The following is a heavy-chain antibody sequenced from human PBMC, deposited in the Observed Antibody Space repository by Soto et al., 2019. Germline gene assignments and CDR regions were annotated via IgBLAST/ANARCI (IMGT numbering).Heavy chain of an antibody. CDR2: ISAYNGNT. Sequence: ASVKVSCKASGYTFTSYGISWVRQAPGQGLEWMGWISAYNGNTNYAQKLQGRVTMTTDTSTSTAYMELRSLRSDDTAVYYCARDPVVVVAATREDWFDPWGQGTLVTVSS. D-gene: IGHD2-15*01. CDR1: GYTFTSYG. CDR3: ARDPVVVVAATREDWFDP. J-gene: IGHJ5*02. V-gene: IGHV1-18*01.